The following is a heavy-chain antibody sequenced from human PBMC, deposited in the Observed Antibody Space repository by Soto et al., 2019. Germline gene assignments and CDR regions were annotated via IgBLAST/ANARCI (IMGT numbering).Heavy chain of an antibody. CDR2: IYSGGNR. D-gene: IGHD1-26*01. Sequence: GGSLRLSCAVSGFTVSSNYMSWVRQAPGMGVEWVSVIYSGGNRYYADSVKGRFTISRDNSNNTQYLHMNSLRAEDPAVYYCAREGATDHGTAQAEYRGQGTLV. J-gene: IGHJ4*02. CDR3: AREGATDHGTAQAEY. CDR1: GFTVSSNY. V-gene: IGHV3-53*01.